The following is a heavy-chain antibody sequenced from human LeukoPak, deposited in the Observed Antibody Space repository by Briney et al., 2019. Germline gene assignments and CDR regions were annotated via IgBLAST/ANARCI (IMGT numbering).Heavy chain of an antibody. D-gene: IGHD2-15*01. CDR2: RNGGST. J-gene: IGHJ4*02. V-gene: IGHV3-20*04. CDR3: ARAPDIVVVVANANLDY. CDR1: GFSFDDFG. Sequence: TGGSLRLSCAASGFSFDDFGMSWVRQAPGKGLKWVSGRNGGSTGYADSVKGRFTISRDNAKNSLYLQMNSLRAEDSALYYCARAPDIVVVVANANLDYWGQGTLVTVSS.